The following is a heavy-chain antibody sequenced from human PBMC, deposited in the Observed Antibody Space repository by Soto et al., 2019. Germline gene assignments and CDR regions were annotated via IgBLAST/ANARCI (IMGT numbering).Heavy chain of an antibody. D-gene: IGHD3-22*01. V-gene: IGHV1-69*12. J-gene: IGHJ4*02. CDR3: ASHYDSSGYYYRGLDY. CDR1: GGTFSSYA. Sequence: QVQLVQSGAEVKKPGSSVKVSCKASGGTFSSYAISWVRQAPGQGLEWMGGIIPIFGTADYAQKFQGRVTLTAXXXTXXAYMEQSSLRSEDTAVYYCASHYDSSGYYYRGLDYWGQGTLVTVSS. CDR2: IIPIFGTA.